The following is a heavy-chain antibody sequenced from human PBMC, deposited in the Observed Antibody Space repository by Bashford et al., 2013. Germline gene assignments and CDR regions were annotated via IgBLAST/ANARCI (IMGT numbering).Heavy chain of an antibody. CDR3: TTGVWHIVVVTAMDV. CDR1: GFTFSNAW. J-gene: IGHJ6*02. D-gene: IGHD2-21*02. Sequence: GSLRLSCAASGFTFSNAWMSWVRQAPGKGLEWVGRIKSKTDGGTTDYAAPVKGRFTISRDDSKNTLYLQMNSLKTEDTAVYYCTTGVWHIVVVTAMDVWGQGTTVTVSS. V-gene: IGHV3-15*01. CDR2: IKSKTDGGTT.